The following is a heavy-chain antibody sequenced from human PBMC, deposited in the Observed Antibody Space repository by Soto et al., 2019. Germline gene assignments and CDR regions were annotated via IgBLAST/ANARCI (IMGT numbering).Heavy chain of an antibody. CDR3: ARDRQDSSFLY. Sequence: SETLSLTCTVSGDSISSGGYYWSWIRQDPGKGLEWIGYIYYSGSTYYNPSLKSRVTISIDTSKNQFSLRLSSVSAADTAVYYCARDRQDSSFLYWGQGTLVTVSS. V-gene: IGHV4-31*03. CDR1: GDSISSGGYY. D-gene: IGHD3-22*01. J-gene: IGHJ4*02. CDR2: IYYSGST.